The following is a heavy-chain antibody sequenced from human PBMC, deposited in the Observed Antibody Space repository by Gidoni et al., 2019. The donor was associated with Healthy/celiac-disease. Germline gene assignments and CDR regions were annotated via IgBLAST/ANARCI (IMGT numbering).Heavy chain of an antibody. CDR1: GFPFSSYA. CDR3: ARDGPVGYSSSWLMYYFDY. D-gene: IGHD6-13*01. Sequence: QVQLVESGGGVVQPGRSLRLSCAASGFPFSSYAMHWVRQAPGKGLEWVAVISYDGSNKYYADSVKGRFTISRDNSKNTLYLQMNSLRAEDTAVYYCARDGPVGYSSSWLMYYFDYWGQGTLVTVSS. CDR2: ISYDGSNK. J-gene: IGHJ4*02. V-gene: IGHV3-30*01.